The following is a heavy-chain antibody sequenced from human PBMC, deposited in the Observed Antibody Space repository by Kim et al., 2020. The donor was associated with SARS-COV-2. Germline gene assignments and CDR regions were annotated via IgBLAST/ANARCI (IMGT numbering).Heavy chain of an antibody. CDR3: ARGELGTMVRGVHVSYYYYYYGMDV. J-gene: IGHJ6*02. CDR2: INPSGGST. V-gene: IGHV1-46*01. Sequence: ASVKVSCKASGYTFTSYYMHWVRQAPGQGLEWMGIINPSGGSTSYAQKFQGRVTMTRDTSTSTVYMELSSLRSEDTAVYYCARGELGTMVRGVHVSYYYYYYGMDVWGQGTTVTVSS. D-gene: IGHD3-10*01. CDR1: GYTFTSYY.